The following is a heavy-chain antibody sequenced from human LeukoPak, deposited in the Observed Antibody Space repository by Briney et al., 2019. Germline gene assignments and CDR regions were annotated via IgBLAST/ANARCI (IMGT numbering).Heavy chain of an antibody. Sequence: PGGSLRLSCAAFGFIFSNYAMSWVRQAPGKGLEWVSAISNNGGYTYYADSVQGRFTISRDNSKSTLCLQMNSLRAEDTAVYYCAKQLGYCSDGSCYFPYWGQGTLVTVSS. V-gene: IGHV3-23*01. CDR2: ISNNGGYT. D-gene: IGHD2-15*01. CDR1: GFIFSNYA. J-gene: IGHJ4*02. CDR3: AKQLGYCSDGSCYFPY.